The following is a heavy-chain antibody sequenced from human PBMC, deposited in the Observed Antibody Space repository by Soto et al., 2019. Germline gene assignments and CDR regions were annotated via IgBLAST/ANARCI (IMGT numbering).Heavy chain of an antibody. V-gene: IGHV3-30*03. J-gene: IGHJ4*02. CDR3: ARVSGFWTGLPPFDY. Sequence: GGSLRLSCAASGFTFSSYGMHWVRQAPGKGLEWVAVISYDGSNKYYADSVKGRFTISRDNSKNTLYLQMNSLRAEDTAVYYCARVSGFWTGLPPFDYWGQGTLVTVSS. D-gene: IGHD3-3*01. CDR2: ISYDGSNK. CDR1: GFTFSSYG.